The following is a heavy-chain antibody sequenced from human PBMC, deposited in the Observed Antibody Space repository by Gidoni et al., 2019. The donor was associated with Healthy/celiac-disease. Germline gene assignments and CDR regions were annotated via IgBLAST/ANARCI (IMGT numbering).Heavy chain of an antibody. V-gene: IGHV4-59*01. CDR2: IYYSGST. CDR3: ARGSHSSSWRAEYFQH. Sequence: QVQLQESGPGLVKPSETLSLTCTVSGGSISSYYWSWIRQPPGKGLEWIGYIYYSGSTNYNPSLKSRVTISVDTSKNQFSLKLSSVTAADTAVYYCARGSHSSSWRAEYFQHWGQGTLVTVSS. D-gene: IGHD6-13*01. J-gene: IGHJ1*01. CDR1: GGSISSYY.